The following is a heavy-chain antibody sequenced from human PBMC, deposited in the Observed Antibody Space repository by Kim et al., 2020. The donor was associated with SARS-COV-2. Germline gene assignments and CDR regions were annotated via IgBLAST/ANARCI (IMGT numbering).Heavy chain of an antibody. Sequence: GGSLRLSCAASGFTFSSYAMHWVRQAPGKGLEWVAVISYDGSNKYYADSVKGRFTISRDNSKNTLYLQMNSLRAEDTAVYYCASIVGVHYYYYGMDVWGQGTTVTVSS. CDR1: GFTFSSYA. V-gene: IGHV3-30-3*01. CDR2: ISYDGSNK. J-gene: IGHJ6*02. D-gene: IGHD1-26*01. CDR3: ASIVGVHYYYYGMDV.